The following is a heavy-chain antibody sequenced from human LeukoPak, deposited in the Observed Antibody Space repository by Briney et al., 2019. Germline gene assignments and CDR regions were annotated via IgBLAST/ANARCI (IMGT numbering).Heavy chain of an antibody. CDR2: ISGSGGST. CDR1: GFTFSSYA. J-gene: IGHJ4*02. CDR3: AKKGLWFGELLYSYYFDY. D-gene: IGHD3-10*01. V-gene: IGHV3-23*01. Sequence: GGSLRLSCAASGFTFSSYAMSWVRQAPGKRLEWVSAISGSGGSTYYADSVKGRFTISRDNSKNTLYLQMNSLRAEGTAVYYCAKKGLWFGELLYSYYFDYWGQGTLVTVSS.